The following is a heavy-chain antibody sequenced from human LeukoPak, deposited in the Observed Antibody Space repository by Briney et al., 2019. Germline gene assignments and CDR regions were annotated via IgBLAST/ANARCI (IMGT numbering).Heavy chain of an antibody. V-gene: IGHV4-59*08. CDR2: IYYSGST. D-gene: IGHD2-2*02. CDR3: ARHIPGNPYFDY. CDR1: GGSITSYY. J-gene: IGHJ4*02. Sequence: SETLSVTCTVSGGSITSYYWSWIRQPPGKGLEWIGYIYYSGSTNYNPPLKSRVTISVETSKNQFSLKLRSVTAADPAVYYCARHIPGNPYFDYWGQGTLVTVSS.